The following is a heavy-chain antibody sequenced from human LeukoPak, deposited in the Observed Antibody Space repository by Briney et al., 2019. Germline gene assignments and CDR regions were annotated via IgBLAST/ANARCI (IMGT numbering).Heavy chain of an antibody. CDR1: GFTFSSYG. CDR3: AKDETQGTSYPRAFDY. V-gene: IGHV3-30*02. Sequence: GGSLRLSCAASGFTFSSYGMHWVRQAPGKGLEWVAFIRYDGSNKYYADSVQGRFTISRDNAKNSLYLQMSSLRAEDTAVYYCAKDETQGTSYPRAFDYWGQGTLVTVSS. D-gene: IGHD2-2*01. CDR2: IRYDGSNK. J-gene: IGHJ4*02.